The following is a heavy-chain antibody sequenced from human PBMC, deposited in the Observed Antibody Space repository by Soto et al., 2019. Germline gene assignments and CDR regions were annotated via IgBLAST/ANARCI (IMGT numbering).Heavy chain of an antibody. Sequence: QVQLVQSGVAVKKPGASVKVSCKASGYTFTNFGISWVRQAPGQGLEWMGWISAYNDNTTYAQRFQGRNTMTTDTSTGTAYMGVRSLRFDDTAVYYCARGWTPIDYWGQGTLVTVSS. CDR2: ISAYNDNT. CDR3: ARGWTPIDY. CDR1: GYTFTNFG. J-gene: IGHJ4*02. V-gene: IGHV1-18*01. D-gene: IGHD2-15*01.